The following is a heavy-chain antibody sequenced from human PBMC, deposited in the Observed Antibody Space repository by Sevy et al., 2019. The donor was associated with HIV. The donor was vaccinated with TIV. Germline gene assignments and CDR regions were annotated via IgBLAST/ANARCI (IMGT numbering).Heavy chain of an antibody. Sequence: GGSLRLSCAASGFTFNKAWMSWVRQPQGKGLEWVGLIKSKTDGGTTEYAAPVKGRVTIARDDSKNTVYLQINSLDTEDTAVYYCTTLHVETTTQWIPWGQGTLVTVSS. J-gene: IGHJ5*02. V-gene: IGHV3-15*01. CDR1: GFTFNKAW. D-gene: IGHD4-4*01. CDR3: TTLHVETTTQWIP. CDR2: IKSKTDGGTT.